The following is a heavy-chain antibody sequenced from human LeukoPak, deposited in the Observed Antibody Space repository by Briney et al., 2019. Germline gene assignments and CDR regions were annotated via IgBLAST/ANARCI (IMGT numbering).Heavy chain of an antibody. J-gene: IGHJ5*02. V-gene: IGHV4-38-2*02. CDR2: IYHSGST. CDR1: GYSISSGYY. Sequence: PSETLSLTCTVSGYSISSGYYWGWIRQPPGKGLEWIGSIYHSGSTYYNPSLKSRVPISVDTSKNQFSLKLSSVTAADTAVYYCAREGIVVVPAAISWFDPWGQGTLVTVSS. D-gene: IGHD2-2*02. CDR3: AREGIVVVPAAISWFDP.